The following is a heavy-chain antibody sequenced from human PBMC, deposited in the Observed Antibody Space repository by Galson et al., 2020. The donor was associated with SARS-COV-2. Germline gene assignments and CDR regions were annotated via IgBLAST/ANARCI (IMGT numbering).Heavy chain of an antibody. Sequence: GGSLRLSCAASGFTFSSYAMHWVRQAPGKGLEWVAVISYDGSNKYYADSVKGRFTISRDNSKNTLYLQMNSLRAEDTAVYYCARDQDDYVWGSYRSVDYWGQGTLVTVSS. CDR3: ARDQDDYVWGSYRSVDY. CDR2: ISYDGSNK. D-gene: IGHD3-16*02. V-gene: IGHV3-30-3*01. J-gene: IGHJ4*02. CDR1: GFTFSSYA.